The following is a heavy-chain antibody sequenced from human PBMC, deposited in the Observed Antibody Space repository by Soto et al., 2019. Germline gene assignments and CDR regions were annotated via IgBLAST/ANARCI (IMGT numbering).Heavy chain of an antibody. V-gene: IGHV4-59*01. CDR3: ARETDSGSYYTIDI. J-gene: IGHJ3*02. CDR2: IHNSGST. Sequence: QVQLQESGPGLVKPSETLSLTCTVSVCSISCYYWCWIRQPPGKGLECIGNIHNSGSTNDKPFLKSPVTISVDTSNNQFHLKLSAVTAADTAVYYCARETDSGSYYTIDIWGQGTMVTFSS. CDR1: VCSISCYY. D-gene: IGHD1-26*01.